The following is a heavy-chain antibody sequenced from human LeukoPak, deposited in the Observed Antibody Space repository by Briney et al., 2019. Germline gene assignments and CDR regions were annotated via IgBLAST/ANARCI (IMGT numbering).Heavy chain of an antibody. CDR1: GGTFSSYA. CDR2: IIPIFGTA. Sequence: SVKVSCKASGGTFSSYAISWVRQAPGQGLEWMGGIIPIFGTANYAQKFQGRVTITADESTSTAYMELSSLRSEDTAVYYCARGDPITIFGVVHYYYYYGMDVWGQGTTVTVSS. V-gene: IGHV1-69*13. CDR3: ARGDPITIFGVVHYYYYYGMDV. J-gene: IGHJ6*02. D-gene: IGHD3-3*01.